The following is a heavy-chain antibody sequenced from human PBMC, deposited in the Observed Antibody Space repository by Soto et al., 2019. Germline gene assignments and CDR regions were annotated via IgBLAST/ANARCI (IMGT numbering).Heavy chain of an antibody. J-gene: IGHJ5*02. CDR1: GYTLTELS. D-gene: IGHD3-16*01. CDR3: ATDWGGSPGFDP. Sequence: ASVKVSCRVSGYTLTELSMHWVRKAHGKGLEWMGGFDPEDRETIYAQKFQGRVTMTEDTSTDTAYMELSSLRSEDTAVYYCATDWGGSPGFDPGGQGTLVTLSS. V-gene: IGHV1-24*01. CDR2: FDPEDRET.